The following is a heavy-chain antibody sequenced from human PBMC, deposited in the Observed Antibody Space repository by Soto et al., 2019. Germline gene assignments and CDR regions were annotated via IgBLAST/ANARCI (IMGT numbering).Heavy chain of an antibody. D-gene: IGHD3-9*01. Sequence: RASVKVSCKASGGTFSSYAISWVRQAPGQGLEWMGGIIPIFGTANYAQKFQGRVTITADKSTSTAYMELSSLRSEDTAVYYCAKGYDILTGYQIFDYWGQGTLVTVSS. CDR2: IIPIFGTA. J-gene: IGHJ4*02. V-gene: IGHV1-69*06. CDR3: AKGYDILTGYQIFDY. CDR1: GGTFSSYA.